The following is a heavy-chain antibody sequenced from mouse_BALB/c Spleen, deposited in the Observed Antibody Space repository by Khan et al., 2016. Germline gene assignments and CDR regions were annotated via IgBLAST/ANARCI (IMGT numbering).Heavy chain of an antibody. V-gene: IGHV1-9*01. CDR3: GGGDWFAY. J-gene: IGHJ3*01. Sequence: QVQLQQSGAELMKPGASVKISCKATGYTFSSYWIEWVKQRPGHGLEWIGEILPGSGSTNYNEKFKGKATFTADTSSNTAYMQLSSLTSEDSAVYYCGGGDWFAYWGQGTLVTVSA. CDR1: GYTFSSYW. CDR2: ILPGSGST.